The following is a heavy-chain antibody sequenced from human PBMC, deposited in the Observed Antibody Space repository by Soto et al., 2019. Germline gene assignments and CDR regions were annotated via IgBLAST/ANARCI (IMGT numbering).Heavy chain of an antibody. CDR3: ARGRSGLYGSGAWDY. V-gene: IGHV4-34*01. J-gene: IGHJ4*02. D-gene: IGHD3-10*01. CDR1: GGSFSGYY. Sequence: PSETLSLTCAVYGGSFSGYYWSWIRQPPGKGLEWIGEINHSGSTNYNPSLKSRVTISVDTSKNQFSLKLSSVTAADTAVYYCARGRSGLYGSGAWDYWGQGTLVTVSS. CDR2: INHSGST.